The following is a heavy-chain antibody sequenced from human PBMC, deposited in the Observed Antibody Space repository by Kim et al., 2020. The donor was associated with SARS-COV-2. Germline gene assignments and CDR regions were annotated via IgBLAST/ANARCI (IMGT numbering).Heavy chain of an antibody. D-gene: IGHD3-22*01. CDR2: ISYDGSNK. J-gene: IGHJ6*01. CDR3: ANLLREQRALYYGMDV. CDR1: GFTFSSYG. Sequence: GGSLRLSCAASGFTFSSYGMHWVRQAPGKGLEWVAVISYDGSNKYYADSVKGRFTISRDNSKNTLYLQMNSLRAEDTAVYYCANLLREQRALYYGMDVWG. V-gene: IGHV3-30*18.